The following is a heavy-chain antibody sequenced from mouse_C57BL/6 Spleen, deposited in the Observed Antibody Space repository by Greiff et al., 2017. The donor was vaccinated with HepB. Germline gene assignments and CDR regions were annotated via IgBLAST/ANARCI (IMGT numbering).Heavy chain of an antibody. CDR1: GFTFSSYA. D-gene: IGHD2-1*01. CDR2: ISSGGDYI. CDR3: TRDRYGNWEYYAMDY. J-gene: IGHJ4*01. V-gene: IGHV5-9-1*02. Sequence: EVMLVESGEGLVKPGGSLKLSCAASGFTFSSYAMSWVRQTPEKRLEWVAYISSGGDYIYYADTVKGRFTISRDNARNTLYLQMSSLKSEDTAMYYCTRDRYGNWEYYAMDYWGQGTSVTVSS.